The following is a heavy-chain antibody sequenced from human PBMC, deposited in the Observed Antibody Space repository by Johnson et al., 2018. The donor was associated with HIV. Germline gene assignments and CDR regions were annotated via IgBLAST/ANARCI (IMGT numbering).Heavy chain of an antibody. D-gene: IGHD3-10*01. J-gene: IGHJ3*02. V-gene: IGHV3-13*01. CDR3: VCLRAWTFDI. CDR1: GFTFSSYA. CDR2: IGTAGDT. Sequence: VQLVESGGGVVQPGRSLRLSCAASGFTFSSYAMHWVRQATGKGLEWVSGIGTAGDTYYADSLKGRFTISRDNSKNSLYLQMHSLRAEYTAVYYCVCLRAWTFDIWGQGTMVTVSS.